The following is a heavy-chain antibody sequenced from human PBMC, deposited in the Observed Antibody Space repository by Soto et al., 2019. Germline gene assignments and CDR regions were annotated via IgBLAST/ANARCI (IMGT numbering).Heavy chain of an antibody. CDR3: ARVLPGIAAAYDAFDV. J-gene: IGHJ3*01. Sequence: SETLSLTCTVPGDSVISATYYWSWIRQPPGKGLEWIGYIYYDGGTTYNSSLKSRVSISTDTSRSQLSLQLTSATPADTAVYYCARVLPGIAAAYDAFDVWGQGTMVTVSS. V-gene: IGHV4-61*01. CDR2: IYYDGGT. CDR1: GDSVISATYY. D-gene: IGHD6-13*01.